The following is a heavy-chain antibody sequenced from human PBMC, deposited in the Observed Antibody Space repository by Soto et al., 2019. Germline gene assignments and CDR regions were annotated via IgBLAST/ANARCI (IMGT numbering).Heavy chain of an antibody. J-gene: IGHJ4*02. CDR2: IYYSGST. CDR3: ARGDSGLYY. D-gene: IGHD3-10*01. CDR1: GGSISSYY. Sequence: QVQLQESGPGLVKPSETLSLTCTVSGGSISSYYWSWIRQPPGKGLEWIGYIYYSGSTNYNPSLKSRVTISVDTSKNQFSLKLSSVTAADTAVYYCARGDSGLYYWGQGTLVTVSS. V-gene: IGHV4-59*01.